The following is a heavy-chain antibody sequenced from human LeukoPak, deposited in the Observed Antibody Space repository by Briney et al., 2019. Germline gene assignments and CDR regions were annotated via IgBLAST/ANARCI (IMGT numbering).Heavy chain of an antibody. V-gene: IGHV4-31*03. D-gene: IGHD2-15*01. CDR1: GGSISSGGYY. J-gene: IGHJ4*02. Sequence: PSETLSLTCTVSGGSISSGGYYWSWIRQHPGKGLEWIGYIYYSGTTYYNPSLKSRVTMSVDTSMNQFSLRLSSVTAADTAVYHCASDIAGRGYFDSWGQGTLVTVSS. CDR3: ASDIAGRGYFDS. CDR2: IYYSGTT.